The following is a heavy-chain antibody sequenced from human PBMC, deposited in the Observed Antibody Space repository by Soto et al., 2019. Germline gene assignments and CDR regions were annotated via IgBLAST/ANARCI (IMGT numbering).Heavy chain of an antibody. CDR1: GDTFNSYT. Sequence: QVHLVQSGAELRKPGSSVRVSCKASGDTFNSYTINLVRQAPGLGLEWMGRTFPILSMSNYALKCQGRLTITADKSTGKADMVLSSLRAEATYIYSCATAYGSGRQAVDYWGQGALVTVSS. J-gene: IGHJ4*02. V-gene: IGHV1-69*02. D-gene: IGHD3-10*01. CDR3: ATAYGSGRQAVDY. CDR2: TFPILSMS.